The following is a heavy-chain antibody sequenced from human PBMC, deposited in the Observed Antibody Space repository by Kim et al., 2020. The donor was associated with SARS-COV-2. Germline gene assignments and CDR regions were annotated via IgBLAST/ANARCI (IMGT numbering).Heavy chain of an antibody. CDR1: GYSFTSYW. CDR2: IYPGYSDT. V-gene: IGHV5-51*01. J-gene: IGHJ3*02. CDR3: ATPGASIWFGEPHDAFDI. D-gene: IGHD3-10*01. Sequence: GESLKISCKGSGYSFTSYWIGWVRQMPGKGLEWMGIIYPGYSDTRYSPSFQGQVTISADKSISTAYLQWSSLKASDTAMYYCATPGASIWFGEPHDAFDIWGQGTMVTVSS.